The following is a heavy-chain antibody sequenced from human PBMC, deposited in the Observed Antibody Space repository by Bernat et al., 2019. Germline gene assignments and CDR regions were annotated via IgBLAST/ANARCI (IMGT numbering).Heavy chain of an antibody. CDR1: GFTFSGSA. Sequence: EVQLVESGGGLVQPGGSLKLSCAASGFTFSGSAMHWVRQASGKGLEWVGRIRSKANSYATAYAASVKGRFTISRDDSKNTAYLQMNSLKTEDTAVYYCTRHVGLAVTNDYWGQGTLVTVSS. D-gene: IGHD6-19*01. CDR3: TRHVGLAVTNDY. J-gene: IGHJ4*02. V-gene: IGHV3-73*01. CDR2: IRSKANSYAT.